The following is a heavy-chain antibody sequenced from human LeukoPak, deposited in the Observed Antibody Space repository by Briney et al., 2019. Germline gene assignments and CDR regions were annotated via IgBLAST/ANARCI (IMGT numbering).Heavy chain of an antibody. V-gene: IGHV4-31*03. CDR1: GDSISSGGYY. D-gene: IGHD3-16*01. J-gene: IGHJ4*02. Sequence: PSETLSLTCTVAGDSISSGGYYWSWIRQHPGKGLEWIGYIYYSGSTYNNPPLKSRVSISVDTSKNLFSVKLISVAAADTAGYCCARVRGYDYVWGCPLMKYYFDYWGQGTLVTVSS. CDR2: IYYSGST. CDR3: ARVRGYDYVWGCPLMKYYFDY.